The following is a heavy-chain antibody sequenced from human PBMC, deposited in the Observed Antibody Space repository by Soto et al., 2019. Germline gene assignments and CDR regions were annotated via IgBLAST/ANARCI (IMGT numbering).Heavy chain of an antibody. CDR2: IYYVGST. CDR1: NGSISSRYY. D-gene: IGHD6-19*01. V-gene: IGHV4-39*01. CDR3: ARTAVATHWYFDL. Sequence: LQLQESGPGLVKPSETLSLTCTVSNGSISSRYYWGWLRQTPGKGLEWIASIYYVGSTHYSPSLESRVTISVDTSNNQFSLRLNSVTAADTAVYYCARTAVATHWYFDLWGRGTLVT. J-gene: IGHJ2*01.